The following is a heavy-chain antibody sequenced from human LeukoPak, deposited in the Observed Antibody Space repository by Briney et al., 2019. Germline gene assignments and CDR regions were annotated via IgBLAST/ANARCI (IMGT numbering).Heavy chain of an antibody. CDR3: ARDRDYGDYEGSYYGMDV. J-gene: IGHJ6*02. Sequence: GRSLRLSCAASGCSFRAYGVHWVRQAPGKGLEWVAVTRYVGRSKYYGDSVQGRFSISRDYSDMTIYLQMNSLRAEDTAVYYCARDRDYGDYEGSYYGMDVWGQGTTVTVSS. V-gene: IGHV3-33*01. CDR1: GCSFRAYG. D-gene: IGHD4-17*01. CDR2: TRYVGRSK.